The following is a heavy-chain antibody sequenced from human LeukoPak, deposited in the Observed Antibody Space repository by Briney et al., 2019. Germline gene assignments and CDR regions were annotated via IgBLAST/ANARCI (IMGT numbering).Heavy chain of an antibody. CDR2: ISRRGTYT. CDR3: ARGLGYCSSTNCSPGYYMDV. D-gene: IGHD2-2*01. CDR1: GFTFSDYG. V-gene: IGHV3-21*01. J-gene: IGHJ6*03. Sequence: GGSLRLSCAASGFTFSDYGMNWVRQAPGKGLEWVSSISRRGTYTHYADSVKGRFTISRDNAKNSLYPQMNSLIAEDTAVYYCARGLGYCSSTNCSPGYYMDVWGKGTTVTVSS.